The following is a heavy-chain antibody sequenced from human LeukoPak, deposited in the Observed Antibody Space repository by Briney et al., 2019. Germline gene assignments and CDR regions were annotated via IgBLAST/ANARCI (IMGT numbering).Heavy chain of an antibody. D-gene: IGHD3-22*01. Sequence: RPGGSLRLSCAASGFTVSSNYMSWVRQAPGKGLEWASVIYSGGSTYYADSVKGRFTISRDNSKNTLYLQMNSLRAEDTAVYYCARDDPYDSSGYCFDYWGQGTLVTVSS. V-gene: IGHV3-53*01. CDR1: GFTVSSNY. J-gene: IGHJ4*02. CDR2: IYSGGST. CDR3: ARDDPYDSSGYCFDY.